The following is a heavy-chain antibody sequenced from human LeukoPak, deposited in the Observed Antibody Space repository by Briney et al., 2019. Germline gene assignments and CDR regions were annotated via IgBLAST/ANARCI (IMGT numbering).Heavy chain of an antibody. Sequence: SETLSLTCSVSGYSISDAYYWAWIRQSPGTRLEWIGSIYHTGSTYDNPSFKSRVTMSVDTSKNQFSLKLRSVTAADTAVYYCARPYYYEDSGYSGFDFWGQGTLVTVSS. CDR3: ARPYYYEDSGYSGFDF. V-gene: IGHV4-38-2*01. J-gene: IGHJ4*02. CDR1: GYSISDAYY. D-gene: IGHD3-22*01. CDR2: IYHTGST.